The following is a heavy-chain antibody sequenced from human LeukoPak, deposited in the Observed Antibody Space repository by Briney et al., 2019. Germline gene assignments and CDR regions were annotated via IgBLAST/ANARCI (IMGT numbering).Heavy chain of an antibody. Sequence: GGSLRLSCGASGFTFSSYAMGWVRQAPGKGLEWVSTISGSGGSTYYADSVKGRFTISRDNSKNTLYLQRNSLRAEDTALYYCAKDKFGGYSGYDPQGWFDPWGQGTLVTVSS. CDR2: ISGSGGST. CDR3: AKDKFGGYSGYDPQGWFDP. V-gene: IGHV3-23*01. D-gene: IGHD5-12*01. CDR1: GFTFSSYA. J-gene: IGHJ5*02.